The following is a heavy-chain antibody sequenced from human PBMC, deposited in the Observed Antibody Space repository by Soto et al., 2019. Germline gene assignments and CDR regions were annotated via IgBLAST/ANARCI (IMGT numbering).Heavy chain of an antibody. CDR2: INHSGST. CDR3: ALVASRLMDV. J-gene: IGHJ6*03. V-gene: IGHV4-34*01. D-gene: IGHD2-21*01. CDR1: GGSFSGYY. Sequence: PSETLSLTCAVYGGSFSGYYWSWIRQPPGKGLEWIGEINHSGSTNYNPSLKSRVTISVDTSKNQFSLKLSSVTAADTAVYYCALVASRLMDVWGKGTTVTVSS.